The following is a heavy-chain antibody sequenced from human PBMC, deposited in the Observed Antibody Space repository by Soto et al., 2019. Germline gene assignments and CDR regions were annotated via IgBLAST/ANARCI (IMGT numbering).Heavy chain of an antibody. CDR2: IIPILGIA. V-gene: IGHV1-69*08. D-gene: IGHD3-22*01. CDR3: AREAYYDSSGYYYFSEYFQH. Sequence: QVQLVQSGAEVKKPGSSVKVSCKASGGTFSSYTISWMRQAPGQGLEWMGRIIPILGIANYAQKFQGRVTITADKSTSTAYMELSSLRSEDTAVYYCAREAYYDSSGYYYFSEYFQHWGQGTLVTVSS. CDR1: GGTFSSYT. J-gene: IGHJ1*01.